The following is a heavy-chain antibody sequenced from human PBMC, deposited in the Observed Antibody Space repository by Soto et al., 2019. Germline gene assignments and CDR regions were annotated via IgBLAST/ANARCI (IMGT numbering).Heavy chain of an antibody. J-gene: IGHJ6*02. CDR3: AKDQSGLQFDSSGYYSYFYGMDV. CDR2: MAYDGSNK. V-gene: IGHV3-30*18. Sequence: PLRLSCAASGFTFSTSRMHWARQAPGKGLDWVAVMAYDGSNKYYGDSVKGRFTIPRDNSNNTVYGQMNSLRAEDTAVYYCAKDQSGLQFDSSGYYSYFYGMDVWGQGTTVTVSS. D-gene: IGHD3-22*01. CDR1: GFTFSTSR.